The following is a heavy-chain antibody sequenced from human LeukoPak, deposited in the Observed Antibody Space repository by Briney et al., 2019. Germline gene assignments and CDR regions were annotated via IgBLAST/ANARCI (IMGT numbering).Heavy chain of an antibody. CDR3: ARGYYYDSSGYYFGFDY. D-gene: IGHD3-22*01. Sequence: GGSLRLSCAASGFTFSDYYMSWIRQAPGKGLEWVSYISSSGSTIYYADSVKGRFTISRDNAKNFLYLQMNSLRAEDTAVYYCARGYYYDSSGYYFGFDYWGQGTLVTVSS. CDR2: ISSSGSTI. J-gene: IGHJ4*02. CDR1: GFTFSDYY. V-gene: IGHV3-11*04.